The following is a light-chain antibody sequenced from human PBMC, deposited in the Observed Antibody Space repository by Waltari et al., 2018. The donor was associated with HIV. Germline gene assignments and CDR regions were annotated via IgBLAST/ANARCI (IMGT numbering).Light chain of an antibody. V-gene: IGLV2-23*02. CDR1: SSDVGGSNY. CDR3: CSYVGSSTWV. CDR2: DVS. J-gene: IGLJ3*02. Sequence: QSALTQPASVSGSPGQSITISCPGTSSDVGGSNYVSWYQQHPGKAPKVMIYDVSKRPSGVSNRFSGSKSGNTASLTISGLQAEDEADYYCCSYVGSSTWVFGGGTKLTVL.